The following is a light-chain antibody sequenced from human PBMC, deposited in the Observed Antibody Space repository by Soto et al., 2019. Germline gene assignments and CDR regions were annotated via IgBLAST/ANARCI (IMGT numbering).Light chain of an antibody. J-gene: IGLJ3*02. Sequence: QSALTQPASVSGSPGQSITISCTGTSSDVGAYNHVSWYQQHPGKVPKVMIYEVNNRPSGVSNRFSASKSGNTASLTISGLQAEDEAPYYCSSFTSGGTWVFGGGTKVTVL. CDR1: SSDVGAYNH. V-gene: IGLV2-14*03. CDR2: EVN. CDR3: SSFTSGGTWV.